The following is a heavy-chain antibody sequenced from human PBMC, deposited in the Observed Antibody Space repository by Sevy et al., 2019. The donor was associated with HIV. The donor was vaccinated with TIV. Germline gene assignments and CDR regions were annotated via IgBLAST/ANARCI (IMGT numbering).Heavy chain of an antibody. Sequence: GGSLRLSCAASGFSFSTHAMHWVRQAPGKGLEWVAVISFDGSDKYYTYSVKGRFTISRDDSKNTLLLQVGILRAEDTAVYYCARDAGYSTVWYPGYWGQGTLVTVSS. CDR1: GFSFSTHA. D-gene: IGHD6-19*01. J-gene: IGHJ4*02. CDR2: ISFDGSDK. CDR3: ARDAGYSTVWYPGY. V-gene: IGHV3-30*03.